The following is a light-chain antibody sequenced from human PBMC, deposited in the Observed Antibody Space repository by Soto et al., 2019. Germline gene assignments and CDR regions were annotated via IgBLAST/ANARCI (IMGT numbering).Light chain of an antibody. Sequence: QSALTQPASVSGSPGHSITISCSGTSSDVGGYNYVSWYQQHPGKAPKLMIYDVSNRPSGVSNRFSGSKSGNTASLTISGLQAEEEADYYCSSYISTSTLNVFGTGTKVTVL. J-gene: IGLJ1*01. V-gene: IGLV2-14*03. CDR3: SSYISTSTLNV. CDR2: DVS. CDR1: SSDVGGYNY.